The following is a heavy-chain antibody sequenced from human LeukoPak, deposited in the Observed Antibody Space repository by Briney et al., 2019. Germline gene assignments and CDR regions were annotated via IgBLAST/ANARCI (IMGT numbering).Heavy chain of an antibody. CDR1: GFTFSSYG. Sequence: GGSLRLSCAASGFTFSSYGMNWVRQAPGKGLEWVSGIGVGGTTYYADSVKGRFTISRDNSKNTLYLQMNSLRAEDTAVYYCARIQLWNNFDYWGQGTLVTVSS. CDR2: IGVGGTT. CDR3: ARIQLWNNFDY. J-gene: IGHJ4*02. D-gene: IGHD5-18*01. V-gene: IGHV3-66*01.